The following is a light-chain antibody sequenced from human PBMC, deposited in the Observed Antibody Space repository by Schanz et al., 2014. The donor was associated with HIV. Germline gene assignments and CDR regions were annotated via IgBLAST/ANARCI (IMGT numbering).Light chain of an antibody. V-gene: IGKV4-1*01. Sequence: DIVMTQSPDSLAVSLGERATINCKSSQSVLYSSNNKNYLAWYQQKPGQPPKLLIYWASTREFGVPDRFSGRGYGPDFTLTISSLQAEDVAVYYCHQYYSSPQTFGQGTKLDIK. CDR3: HQYYSSPQT. CDR2: WAS. J-gene: IGKJ2*01. CDR1: QSVLYSSNNKNY.